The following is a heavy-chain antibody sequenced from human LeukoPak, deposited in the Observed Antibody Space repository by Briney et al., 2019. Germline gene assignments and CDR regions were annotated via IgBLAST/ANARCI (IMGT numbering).Heavy chain of an antibody. V-gene: IGHV4-59*01. CDR3: ARERCPYSSGCGYGMDV. J-gene: IGHJ6*02. Sequence: KTSETLSLTCTVSGGSISSYYWSWIRQPPGKGLEWIGHIYYSGSTNYNPSLKSRVTISVDTSKNQFSLKLSSVTAADTAVYYCARERCPYSSGCGYGMDVWGQGTMVTVSS. D-gene: IGHD6-19*01. CDR2: IYYSGST. CDR1: GGSISSYY.